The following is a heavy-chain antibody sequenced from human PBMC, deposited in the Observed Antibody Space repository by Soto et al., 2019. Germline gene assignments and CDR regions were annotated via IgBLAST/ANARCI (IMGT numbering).Heavy chain of an antibody. J-gene: IGHJ4*02. V-gene: IGHV1-18*04. Sequence: ASVKVSCKASGYTFTSYYMHWVRQAPGQGLEWMGWISAYNGNTNYAQKLQGRVTMTTDTSTSTAYMELRSLRSDDTAVYYCASGYYYDSSGYYRYFDYWGQGTLVTVSS. D-gene: IGHD3-22*01. CDR3: ASGYYYDSSGYYRYFDY. CDR2: ISAYNGNT. CDR1: GYTFTSYY.